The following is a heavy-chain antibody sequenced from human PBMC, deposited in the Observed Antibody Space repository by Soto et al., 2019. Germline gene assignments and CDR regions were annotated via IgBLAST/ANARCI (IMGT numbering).Heavy chain of an antibody. J-gene: IGHJ4*02. CDR3: AMKSGSYYFRLIDY. D-gene: IGHD1-26*01. CDR1: GGSISSGGYS. CDR2: IYHSGST. V-gene: IGHV4-30-2*01. Sequence: SETLSLTCAVSGGSISSGGYSWSWIRQPPGKGLEWIGYIYHSGSTYYNPSLKSRVTISVDRSKNQFSLKLSSVTAADTAVYYCAMKSGSYYFRLIDYWGPGTLVTVSS.